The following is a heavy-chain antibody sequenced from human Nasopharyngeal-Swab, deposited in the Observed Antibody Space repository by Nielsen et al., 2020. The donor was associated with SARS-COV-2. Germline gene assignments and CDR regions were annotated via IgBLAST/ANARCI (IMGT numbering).Heavy chain of an antibody. V-gene: IGHV1-69*06. CDR1: GYTFIGYY. CDR3: ARGGGGISLDY. D-gene: IGHD1-14*01. Sequence: AEKVSCKASGYTFIGYYMHWVRQAPGQGLEGMGGIIPIFGTANYAQKFQGRVTITADKSTSTAYMELSSLRSEETAVYYCARGGGGISLDYWGQGTLVTVSS. J-gene: IGHJ4*02. CDR2: IIPIFGTA.